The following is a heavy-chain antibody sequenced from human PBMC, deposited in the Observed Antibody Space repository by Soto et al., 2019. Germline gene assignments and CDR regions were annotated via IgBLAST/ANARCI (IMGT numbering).Heavy chain of an antibody. CDR3: AKDRPYSSSWPLDY. CDR1: GFTFSSYG. D-gene: IGHD6-13*01. V-gene: IGHV3-30*18. J-gene: IGHJ4*02. Sequence: GGSLSLSCAASGFTFSSYGMHWVRQAPGKGLEWVAVISYDGGNKYYADSVKGRFTISRDNSKNTLYLQMNSLRAEDTAVYYCAKDRPYSSSWPLDYWGQGTLVTVSS. CDR2: ISYDGGNK.